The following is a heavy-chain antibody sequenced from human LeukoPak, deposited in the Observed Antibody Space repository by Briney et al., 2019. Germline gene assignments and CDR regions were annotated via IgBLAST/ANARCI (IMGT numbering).Heavy chain of an antibody. J-gene: IGHJ4*02. CDR3: ARGPVRLDPPYDY. CDR1: GGSPSGAY. D-gene: IGHD1-1*01. V-gene: IGHV4-34*01. Sequence: SETLSLTCTVQGGSPSGAYWTWIRQPPGKGLEWIGEINHTGSANYNPSFKSRVTMSADTPKNQFALNLTSVTAPDTALYYCARGPVRLDPPYDYWGQGTLVSVSS. CDR2: INHTGSA.